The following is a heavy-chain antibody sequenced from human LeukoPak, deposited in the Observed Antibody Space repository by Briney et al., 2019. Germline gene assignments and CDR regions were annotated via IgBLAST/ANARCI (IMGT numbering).Heavy chain of an antibody. CDR2: IRSTGDST. V-gene: IGHV3-23*01. J-gene: IGHJ6*03. CDR3: GRSRRINASLYYYMDV. D-gene: IGHD2-15*01. CDR1: GFTFSSYA. Sequence: GGSLRLSCAASGFTFSSYAITWVRQTPGKGLEWVSSIRSTGDSTFYADSVKGRFTISRDNSKNTVYLLMNSLRTEDTAVYYCGRSRRINASLYYYMDVWGKGTTVTVSS.